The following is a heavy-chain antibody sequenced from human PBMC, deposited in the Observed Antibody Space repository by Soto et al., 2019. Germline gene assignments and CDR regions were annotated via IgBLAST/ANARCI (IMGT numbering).Heavy chain of an antibody. CDR3: ARGRLYSSSSWYYYYYGMDV. J-gene: IGHJ6*02. V-gene: IGHV4-34*01. Sequence: SETLSLTCAVYGGSFSGYYWSWIRQPPGKGLEWIGEINHSGSTNYNPSLKSRVTISVDTSKNQFSLKLSSVTAADTAVYYCARGRLYSSSSWYYYYYGMDVWGQGTTVTVSS. D-gene: IGHD6-6*01. CDR1: GGSFSGYY. CDR2: INHSGST.